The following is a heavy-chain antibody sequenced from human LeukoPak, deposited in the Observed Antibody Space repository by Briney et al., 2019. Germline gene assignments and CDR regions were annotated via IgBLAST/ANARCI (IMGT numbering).Heavy chain of an antibody. CDR1: GYTFTSYG. D-gene: IGHD4-23*01. J-gene: IGHJ3*02. CDR2: ISAYNGNT. Sequence: ASVKVSCKASGYTFTSYGISWVRQAPGQGLEWMGWISAYNGNTNYAQKLQGRVTMTTDTSTNTAYMELRSLRSDDTAVYYCARDINSRSAFDIWGQGTMVTVSS. CDR3: ARDINSRSAFDI. V-gene: IGHV1-18*01.